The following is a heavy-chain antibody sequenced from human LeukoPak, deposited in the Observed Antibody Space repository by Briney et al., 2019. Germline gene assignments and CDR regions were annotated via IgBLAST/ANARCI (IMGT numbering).Heavy chain of an antibody. Sequence: PGGSLRLSCASSGVTFNSYSMNWVRQAPGKGLEWVSSISSSSNYIYYADSVKGRFTISRDNAKNSLYLQMNSLRAEDTAVCYCASWGKKVGYWGQGTLVTVSS. D-gene: IGHD3-16*01. J-gene: IGHJ4*02. CDR1: GVTFNSYS. CDR3: ASWGKKVGY. V-gene: IGHV3-21*01. CDR2: ISSSSNYI.